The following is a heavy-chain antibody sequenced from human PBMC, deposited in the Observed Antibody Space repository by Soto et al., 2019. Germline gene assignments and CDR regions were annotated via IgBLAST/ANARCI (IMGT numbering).Heavy chain of an antibody. D-gene: IGHD4-17*01. CDR3: ARDRVLRMLDV. Sequence: PGGSLRLSCAASGFTFSSYGMHWVRQAPGKGLEWVAVIWYDGSNKYYADSVKGRFTISRDNSKNTLYPQMNSLRAEDTAVYYCARDRVLRMLDVWGQGTTVTVSS. J-gene: IGHJ6*02. V-gene: IGHV3-33*01. CDR2: IWYDGSNK. CDR1: GFTFSSYG.